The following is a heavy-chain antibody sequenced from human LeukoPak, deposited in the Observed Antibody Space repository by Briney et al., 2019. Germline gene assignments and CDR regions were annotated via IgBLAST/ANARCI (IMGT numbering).Heavy chain of an antibody. CDR3: ARHSYVIGAI. V-gene: IGHV5-51*01. J-gene: IGHJ4*02. D-gene: IGHD3-10*01. CDR2: IYPRDSDT. Sequence: GEAPEISCKASGYTFTHQWIGWVRQKSGSGLEWMGIIYPRDSDTRYSPSFQGHVSISADTSINTAYLEWSRLEASDTAIYYCARHSYVIGAIWGQGTLVTVSS. CDR1: GYTFTHQW.